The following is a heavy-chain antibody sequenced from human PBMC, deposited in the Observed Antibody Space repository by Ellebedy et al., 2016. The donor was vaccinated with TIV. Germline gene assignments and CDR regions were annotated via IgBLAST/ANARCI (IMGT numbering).Heavy chain of an antibody. CDR3: ASWSHRDGYSI. D-gene: IGHD5-24*01. V-gene: IGHV4-59*01. J-gene: IGHJ4*02. CDR1: GGSISSYF. Sequence: MPSETLSLTCTVSGGSISSYFWSWIRQPPGKGLEWIGYISNSGSTNYNPSLKSRVTISVDTSKSQFSLKLSSVTAGDTAVYYCASWSHRDGYSIWGQGTLVIVSS. CDR2: ISNSGST.